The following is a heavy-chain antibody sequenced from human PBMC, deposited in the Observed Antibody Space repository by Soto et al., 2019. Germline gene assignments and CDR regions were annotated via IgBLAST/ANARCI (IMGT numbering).Heavy chain of an antibody. J-gene: IGHJ4*02. V-gene: IGHV3-33*05. D-gene: IGHD5-18*01. CDR3: AIAVPWTDTALVHLFDY. CDR2: ISYDDRDK. Sequence: QVHLVESGGGVVQPGRSLRLSCAASGFTFSSYGMHWVRQAPGKGLEWVAVISYDDRDKYYADSVKGRFTISRDNSTKTLYLQLTSLRAEATAVYYCAIAVPWTDTALVHLFDYWGQGTLVTVSS. CDR1: GFTFSSYG.